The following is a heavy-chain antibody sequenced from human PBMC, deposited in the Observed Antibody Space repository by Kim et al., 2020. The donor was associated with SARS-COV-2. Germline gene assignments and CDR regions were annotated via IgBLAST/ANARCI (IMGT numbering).Heavy chain of an antibody. CDR1: GGSISSGGYY. CDR3: ARDPLKNPLPLGYYYYYGMDV. Sequence: SETLSLTCTVSGGSISSGGYYWSWIRQHPGKGLEWIGYIYYSGSTYYNPSLKSRVTISVDTSKNQFSLKLSSVTAADTAVYYCARDPLKNPLPLGYYYYYGMDVWGQGTTVTVSS. J-gene: IGHJ6*02. CDR2: IYYSGST. V-gene: IGHV4-31*03.